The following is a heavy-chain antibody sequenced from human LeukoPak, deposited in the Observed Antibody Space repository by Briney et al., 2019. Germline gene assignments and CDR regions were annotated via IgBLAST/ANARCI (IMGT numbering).Heavy chain of an antibody. D-gene: IGHD6-13*01. CDR2: IYTSGST. CDR3: ARVACSMSSSSEDS. J-gene: IGHJ4*02. CDR1: GGSISTGSYY. V-gene: IGHV4-61*02. Sequence: SETLSLTCTVSGGSISTGSYYWNWIRQPAGKGLEWIGRIYTSGSTNYNPSLKSRVTLSVDTSKNQFSLKLNSVTAADTAVYYCARVACSMSSSSEDSWGQGTLVTVSS.